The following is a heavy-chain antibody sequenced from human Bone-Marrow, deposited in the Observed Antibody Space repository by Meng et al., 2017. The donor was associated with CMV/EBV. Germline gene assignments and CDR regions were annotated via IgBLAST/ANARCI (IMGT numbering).Heavy chain of an antibody. D-gene: IGHD1-26*01. CDR2: IIPIFGTA. CDR1: GGTFSSDA. CDR3: ARGDLWEFDY. V-gene: IGHV1-69*05. Sequence: VSCKASGGTFSSDAVSWVRQAPGQGLEWMGGIIPIFGTATYAQKFRGRVTITTDESTSTAYMELSSLRSEDTAVYYCARGDLWEFDYWGQGTLVTVSS. J-gene: IGHJ4*02.